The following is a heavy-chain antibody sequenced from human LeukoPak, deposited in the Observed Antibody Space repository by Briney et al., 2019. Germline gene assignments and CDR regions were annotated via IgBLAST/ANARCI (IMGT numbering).Heavy chain of an antibody. V-gene: IGHV3-7*04. D-gene: IGHD1-1*01. CDR1: GFTFSGSA. CDR2: ISQDGTES. Sequence: PGGSLKLSCAASGFTFSGSAMHWVRQAPGKGLEWVAQISQDGTESYSVDSVRGRFTISRDNAKNSVYLQMNSLRPEDTAVYYCARDSTGTVFDLWGQGTLVTVSS. J-gene: IGHJ4*02. CDR3: ARDSTGTVFDL.